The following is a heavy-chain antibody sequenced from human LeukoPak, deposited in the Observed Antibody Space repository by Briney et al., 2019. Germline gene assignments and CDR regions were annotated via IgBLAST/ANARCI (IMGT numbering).Heavy chain of an antibody. CDR3: ARGRSFNPGY. V-gene: IGHV4-4*02. Sequence: GSLRLSCAASGFTFSSYAMSWVRQPPGKGLEWIGEIYHSGSTNYNPSLKSRVTISVDKSKNQFSLKLSSVTAADTAVYYCARGRSFNPGYWGQGTLVTVSS. CDR2: IYHSGST. CDR1: GFTFSSYAM. D-gene: IGHD3-10*01. J-gene: IGHJ4*02.